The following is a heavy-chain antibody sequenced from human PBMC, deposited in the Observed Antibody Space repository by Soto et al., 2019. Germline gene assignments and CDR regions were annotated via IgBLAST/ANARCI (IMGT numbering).Heavy chain of an antibody. Sequence: GGSLRLSCAASGFTFSSYPMSWVRQAPGKGLEWVSGVSNSGGSSTYYADSVKGRFAISRDDSKNTLYLQMNSLRAEDMAVYYCAKGTLYDFWGQGTLVTVPS. V-gene: IGHV3-23*01. J-gene: IGHJ4*02. D-gene: IGHD2-2*02. CDR2: VSNSGGSST. CDR1: GFTFSSYP. CDR3: AKGTLYDF.